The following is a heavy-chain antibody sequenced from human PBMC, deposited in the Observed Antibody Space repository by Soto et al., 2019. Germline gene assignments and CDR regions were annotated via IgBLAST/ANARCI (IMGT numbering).Heavy chain of an antibody. CDR1: GGSISSSSYY. CDR2: IYYSGST. V-gene: IGHV4-39*07. Sequence: SETLSLTCTVSGGSISSSSYYWGWIRQPPGKGLEWIGSIYYSGSTYYNPSLKSRVTMSVDTSKNQFSLKLSSVTAVDTAVYYCARNSVVPAALSGGDYYYYMDVWGKGTTVTVSS. D-gene: IGHD2-2*01. CDR3: ARNSVVPAALSGGDYYYYMDV. J-gene: IGHJ6*03.